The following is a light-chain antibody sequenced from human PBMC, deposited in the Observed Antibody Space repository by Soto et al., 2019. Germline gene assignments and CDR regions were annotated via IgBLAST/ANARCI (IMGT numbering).Light chain of an antibody. Sequence: LEQPPCTLSLTPGGRTTLSCRASQSRRKPFLAWYQQRPGQAPRILIYGASTRATGIPDRFSGSGSGTALILTTSGLEPADFAVYYYQQQFTAPQTFGQGTKVDIK. V-gene: IGKV3-20*01. CDR2: GAS. J-gene: IGKJ1*01. CDR3: QQQFTAPQT. CDR1: QSRRKPF.